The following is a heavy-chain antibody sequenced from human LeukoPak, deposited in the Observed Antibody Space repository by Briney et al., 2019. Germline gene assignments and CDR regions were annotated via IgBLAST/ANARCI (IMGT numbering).Heavy chain of an antibody. CDR3: ARTIDCYNPDFDY. D-gene: IGHD5-24*01. CDR2: IYHSGST. V-gene: IGHV4-38-2*01. Sequence: SETLSLTCAVSGYSISSGYYWGWIRQPPGKGLEWIGSIYHSGSTYYNPSLKSRVTISVDTAKNQFSLKLNSVTAADTAVYYCARTIDCYNPDFDYWGQGTLVTVSS. CDR1: GYSISSGYY. J-gene: IGHJ4*02.